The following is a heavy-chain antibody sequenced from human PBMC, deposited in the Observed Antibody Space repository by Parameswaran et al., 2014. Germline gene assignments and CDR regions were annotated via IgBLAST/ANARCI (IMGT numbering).Heavy chain of an antibody. J-gene: IGHJ4*02. Sequence: VRQAPGKGLEWVSYISSSGSTIYYADSVKGRFTISRDNAKNSLYLQMNSLRAEDTAVYYCARDAITMIVVEPSNIDYWGQGTLVTVSS. V-gene: IGHV3-11*01. CDR3: ARDAITMIVVEPSNIDY. D-gene: IGHD3-22*01. CDR2: ISSSGSTI.